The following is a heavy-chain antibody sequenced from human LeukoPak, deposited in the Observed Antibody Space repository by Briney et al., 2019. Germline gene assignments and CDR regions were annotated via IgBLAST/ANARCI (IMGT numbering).Heavy chain of an antibody. CDR2: IYPGGNI. Sequence: GGSLRLSCAASEVTVTSNYMSWVRQAPGKGLQWVSVIYPGGNIYYADSVKGRFIISRDNSKDTLSLQMNSLTADDTAVYYCVRGPRYYDDSGFHYGVFDIWGQGTVVTVSS. D-gene: IGHD3-22*01. CDR1: EVTVTSNY. J-gene: IGHJ3*02. CDR3: VRGPRYYDDSGFHYGVFDI. V-gene: IGHV3-53*01.